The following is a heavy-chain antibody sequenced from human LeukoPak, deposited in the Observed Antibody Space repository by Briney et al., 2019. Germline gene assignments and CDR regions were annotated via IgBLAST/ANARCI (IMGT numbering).Heavy chain of an antibody. D-gene: IGHD3-3*01. Sequence: SVKVSCKASGGTFSSYAISWGRQAPGQGLEWMGGIIPIFGTANYAQKFQGRVTITADESTSTAYMELSSLRSEDTAVYYCARDPEAQYYDFWSGYFDYWGQGTLVTVSS. CDR3: ARDPEAQYYDFWSGYFDY. J-gene: IGHJ4*02. CDR2: IIPIFGTA. V-gene: IGHV1-69*01. CDR1: GGTFSSYA.